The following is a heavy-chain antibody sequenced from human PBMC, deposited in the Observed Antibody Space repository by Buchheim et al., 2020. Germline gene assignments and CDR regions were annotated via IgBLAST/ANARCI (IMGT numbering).Heavy chain of an antibody. D-gene: IGHD3-3*01. CDR2: INPSGGST. CDR3: AFEPFLEWPLTINNWFDP. J-gene: IGHJ5*02. V-gene: IGHV1-46*01. CDR1: GYTFTSYY. Sequence: QVQLVQSGAEVKKPGASVKVSCKASGYTFTSYYMHWVRQAPGQGLEWMGIINPSGGSTSYAQKFQGRVNMTRDTSTSTVYMELSSLRSEDTAVYYCAFEPFLEWPLTINNWFDPWGQGTL.